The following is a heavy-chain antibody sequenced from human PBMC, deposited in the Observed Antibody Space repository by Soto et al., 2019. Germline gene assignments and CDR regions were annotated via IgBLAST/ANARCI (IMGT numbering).Heavy chain of an antibody. D-gene: IGHD6-13*01. J-gene: IGHJ4*02. CDR3: AKVERYSSSQPLI. V-gene: IGHV3-15*07. Sequence: PGGSLRLSCAASGFTFSNAWMNWVRQAPGKGLEWVARIKSETDGGTTDYAAPVEGRFTISRDDSKNTLYLQMNSLKIEDTAVYYCAKVERYSSSQPLIWGRGTLVTAPQ. CDR1: GFTFSNAW. CDR2: IKSETDGGTT.